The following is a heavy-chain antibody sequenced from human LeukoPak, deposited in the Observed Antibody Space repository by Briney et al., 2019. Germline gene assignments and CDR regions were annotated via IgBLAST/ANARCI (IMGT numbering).Heavy chain of an antibody. J-gene: IGHJ4*02. D-gene: IGHD3-22*01. CDR2: IIPIFGTA. Sequence: SVKVSCKASGGTFSSYAISWVRQAPGQGLEWMGGIIPIFGTANYAQKFQGRVTITADKSTSTAYMELSSLRSDDTAVYYCARKDYYDSSGYYPNDYWGQGTLVTVSS. CDR3: ARKDYYDSSGYYPNDY. V-gene: IGHV1-69*06. CDR1: GGTFSSYA.